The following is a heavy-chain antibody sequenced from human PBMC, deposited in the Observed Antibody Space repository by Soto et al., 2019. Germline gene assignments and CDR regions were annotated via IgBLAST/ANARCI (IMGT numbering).Heavy chain of an antibody. D-gene: IGHD3-3*01. J-gene: IGHJ6*02. V-gene: IGHV4-59*01. CDR3: ARDYDFWSGYPSYGMDV. Sequence: XETLSLTCTVSGGSISSYYWSWIRQPPGKGLEWIGYIYYSGSTNYNPSLKSRVTISVDTSKNQFSLKLSSVTAADTAVYYCARDYDFWSGYPSYGMDVWGQGTTVTVSS. CDR1: GGSISSYY. CDR2: IYYSGST.